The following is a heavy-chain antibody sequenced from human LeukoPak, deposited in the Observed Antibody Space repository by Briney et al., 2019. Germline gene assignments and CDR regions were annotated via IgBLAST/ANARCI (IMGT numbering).Heavy chain of an antibody. CDR3: ARGGPFSLFSSRYYYFDY. V-gene: IGHV3-7*01. Sequence: PGGSLRLSCAASGFTFSSYWMSWVRQAPGKGLEWVANRKQDGSEKYYVDSVKGRFTISRDNAKNSLYLQMNSLRAEDTAVYYCARGGPFSLFSSRYYYFDYWGQGTLVTVSS. D-gene: IGHD3-22*01. CDR1: GFTFSSYW. J-gene: IGHJ4*02. CDR2: RKQDGSEK.